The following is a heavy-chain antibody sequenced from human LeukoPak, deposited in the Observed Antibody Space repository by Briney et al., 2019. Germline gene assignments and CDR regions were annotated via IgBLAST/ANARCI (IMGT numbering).Heavy chain of an antibody. Sequence: GGSLRLSCAASGFTFSRYWMSWVRQAPGKGLEWVANINEDGSHKKHMDSVEGRFTISRDNAKNSLYLQMNSLRVEDTAIYCCVRDEKKRGGDYWGQGTLVTVSS. CDR2: INEDGSHK. CDR3: VRDEKKRGGDY. J-gene: IGHJ4*02. CDR1: GFTFSRYW. D-gene: IGHD3-16*01. V-gene: IGHV3-7*01.